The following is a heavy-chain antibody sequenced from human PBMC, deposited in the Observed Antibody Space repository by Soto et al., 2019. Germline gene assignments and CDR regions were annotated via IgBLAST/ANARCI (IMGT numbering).Heavy chain of an antibody. CDR1: GGSFSGFF. CDR3: ARAAVAAGGPFDK. J-gene: IGHJ4*02. D-gene: IGHD2-15*01. V-gene: IGHV4-34*01. CDR2: VNHGGST. Sequence: TLSLTCAVSGGSFSGFFWGWIRQPPGKGLEWIGEVNHGGSTNYNPSLKSRVPISSDTSKNHFSLTLRSVTAADTAVYYCARAAVAAGGPFDKWGQGALVTVSS.